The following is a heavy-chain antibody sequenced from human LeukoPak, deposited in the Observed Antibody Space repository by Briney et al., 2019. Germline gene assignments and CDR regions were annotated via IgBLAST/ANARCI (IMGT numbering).Heavy chain of an antibody. D-gene: IGHD3-3*01. V-gene: IGHV4-34*01. Sequence: PPETLSLTCAVYGGSFSGYYWSWIRQPPGKGLEWIGEINHSGSTNYNPSLKSRVTISVDTSKNQFSLKLSSVTAADTAVYYCARGRVYYDFWSGYSYNWFDPWGQGTLVTVSS. CDR3: ARGRVYYDFWSGYSYNWFDP. J-gene: IGHJ5*02. CDR2: INHSGST. CDR1: GGSFSGYY.